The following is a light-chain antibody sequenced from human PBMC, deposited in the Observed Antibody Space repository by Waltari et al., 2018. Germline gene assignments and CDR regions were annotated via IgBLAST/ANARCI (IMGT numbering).Light chain of an antibody. CDR2: DAS. CDR1: QDISKW. CDR3: QQYNNYPPT. J-gene: IGKJ3*01. Sequence: DIQVTQSPFSVSASVGDRVTITCRASQDISKWLAWYQQKPEKAPKSLIYDASRVQSGVPSRFNGSGSGTDFTLTINSLQPEDFATYYCQQYNNYPPTFGPGTKVDVK. V-gene: IGKV1D-16*01.